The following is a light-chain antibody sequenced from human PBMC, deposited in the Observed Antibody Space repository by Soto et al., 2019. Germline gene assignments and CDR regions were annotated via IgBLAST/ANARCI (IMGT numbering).Light chain of an antibody. CDR1: QSVSSN. CDR3: QQYKNWPPLT. J-gene: IGKJ4*01. Sequence: EIVTTQSPATLSVSPGERATLSCRASQSVSSNLAWYQQKPGQAPRLLIYGAFTRATGIPDRFSGSGSGTEFTLTISSLQSEDFAIYYCQQYKNWPPLTFGGGTKVEIK. CDR2: GAF. V-gene: IGKV3-15*01.